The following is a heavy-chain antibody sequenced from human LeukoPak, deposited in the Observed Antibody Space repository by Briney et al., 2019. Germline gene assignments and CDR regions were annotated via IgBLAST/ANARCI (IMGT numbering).Heavy chain of an antibody. CDR3: ARHISAASRFDY. CDR2: IFYSGST. Sequence: SETLSLTCTVSGGSLSSYYWSWIRQPPGKGLEWIGYIFYSGSTNYNPSLKSRVTISVDTSKNQLSLRLSSVTAADTAVYYCARHISAASRFDYWGQGSLVTVSS. V-gene: IGHV4-59*08. J-gene: IGHJ4*02. D-gene: IGHD6-13*01. CDR1: GGSLSSYY.